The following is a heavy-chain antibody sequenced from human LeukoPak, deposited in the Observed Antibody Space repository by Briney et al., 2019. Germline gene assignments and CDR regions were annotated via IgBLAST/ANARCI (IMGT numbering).Heavy chain of an antibody. CDR2: IYYSGST. J-gene: IGHJ4*02. D-gene: IGHD3-10*01. Sequence: SETLSLTCTVSGGSISGDYCSWIRQAPGKGLEWIAYIYYSGSTNYNPSLKSRVTISVDTSKNQFSLKLTSVTATDTAVYYCARDRGSGGGFDYWGQGTLVTVSS. CDR1: GGSISGDY. V-gene: IGHV4-59*01. CDR3: ARDRGSGGGFDY.